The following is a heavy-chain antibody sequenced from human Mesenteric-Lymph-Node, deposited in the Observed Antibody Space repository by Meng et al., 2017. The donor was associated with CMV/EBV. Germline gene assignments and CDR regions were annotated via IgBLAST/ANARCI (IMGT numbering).Heavy chain of an antibody. V-gene: IGHV1-69*04. CDR3: ARGHRPEGGPSRYCSGGSCYSVWFDP. CDR2: IIPILGKA. J-gene: IGHJ5*02. Sequence: GVRQAPGQGLEWMGRIIPILGKANYAQKFQGRVTITEDKSTSTAYMELSSLRSEDTAVYYCARGHRPEGGPSRYCSGGSCYSVWFDPWGQGTLVTVSS. D-gene: IGHD2-15*01.